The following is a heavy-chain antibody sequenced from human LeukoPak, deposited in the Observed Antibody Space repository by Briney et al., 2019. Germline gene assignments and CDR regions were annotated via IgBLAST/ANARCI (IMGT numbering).Heavy chain of an antibody. CDR2: INQDGSDK. Sequence: SGGSLRLSCAASGFTFSDYEMNWVRQAPGKGLECVANINQDGSDKYYVDSVKGRFTISRDNTRNSLYLQMNSLRAEDTAVYYCVGGDYWGQGTLVTVSS. CDR1: GFTFSDYE. CDR3: VGGDY. V-gene: IGHV3-7*01. J-gene: IGHJ4*02.